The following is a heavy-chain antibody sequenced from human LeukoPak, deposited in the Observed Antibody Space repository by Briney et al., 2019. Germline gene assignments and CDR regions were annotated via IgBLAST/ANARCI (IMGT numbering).Heavy chain of an antibody. D-gene: IGHD6-13*01. CDR1: GGSISTNW. CDR2: IYHSGTT. Sequence: SETLSLTCAVSGGSISTNWWSWVRQPPGKGLEWIGEIYHSGTTNSNPSLKSRVTISVDKTKNQFSLSLSSVTAADTAVYYCARHIAISGLRGFDYWGQGTLVTVSS. J-gene: IGHJ4*02. V-gene: IGHV4-4*02. CDR3: ARHIAISGLRGFDY.